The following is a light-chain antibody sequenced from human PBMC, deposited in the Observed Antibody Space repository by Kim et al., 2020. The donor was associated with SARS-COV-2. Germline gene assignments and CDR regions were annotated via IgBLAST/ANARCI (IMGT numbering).Light chain of an antibody. CDR1: SSDVGSYNR. CDR2: EVS. V-gene: IGLV2-18*02. Sequence: QPALTQPPSVSGSPGQSVTISCTGTSSDVGSYNRVSWYQQPPGTAPKLMIYEVSNRPSGVPDRFSGSKSGNTASLTISGLQAEDEADYYCSSYTSNSTFVFGTGTKVTVL. J-gene: IGLJ1*01. CDR3: SSYTSNSTFV.